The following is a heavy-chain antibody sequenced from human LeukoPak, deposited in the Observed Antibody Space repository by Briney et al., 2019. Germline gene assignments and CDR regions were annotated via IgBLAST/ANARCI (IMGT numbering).Heavy chain of an antibody. D-gene: IGHD3-10*02. CDR1: GFTFSSYE. Sequence: GGSLRLSRAASGFTFSSYEMSWVRQAPGKGLEWVSYISSSGSTIYYADSVKGRFTISRDNAKNSLYLQMNSLRAEDTAVYYCAELGITMIGGVWGKGTTVTISS. CDR2: ISSSGSTI. CDR3: AELGITMIGGV. J-gene: IGHJ6*04. V-gene: IGHV3-48*03.